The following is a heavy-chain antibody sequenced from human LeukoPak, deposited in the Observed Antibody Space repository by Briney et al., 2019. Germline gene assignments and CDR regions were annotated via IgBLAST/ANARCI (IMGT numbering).Heavy chain of an antibody. CDR2: IKQDESEK. Sequence: PGGSLRLSRAASRFTLSSYWMNCVRQAPGKRLEWVANIKQDESEKYYVDSVKGRFTISRDNAKNSLYLQMNNLRAEDTAVYYCARGGYCTSANCYTYSYYMDVWGKGTTVTVSS. V-gene: IGHV3-7*01. CDR1: RFTLSSYW. CDR3: ARGGYCTSANCYTYSYYMDV. J-gene: IGHJ6*03. D-gene: IGHD2-2*02.